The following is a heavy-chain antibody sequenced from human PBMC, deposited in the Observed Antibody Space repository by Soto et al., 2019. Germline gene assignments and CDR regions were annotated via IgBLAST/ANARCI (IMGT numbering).Heavy chain of an antibody. CDR1: GFTFSSYG. J-gene: IGHJ6*02. V-gene: IGHV3-30*19. D-gene: IGHD6-13*01. CDR3: ARASNENPDWAAAAGTGHFYYGMDV. Sequence: ESGGGVVQPGRSLRLSCAASGFTFSSYGMHWVRQAPGKGLEWVAVISYDGSNKYYADSVKGRFTISRDNSKNTLYLQMNSLRAEDTAVYYCARASNENPDWAAAAGTGHFYYGMDVWGQGTTVTVSS. CDR2: ISYDGSNK.